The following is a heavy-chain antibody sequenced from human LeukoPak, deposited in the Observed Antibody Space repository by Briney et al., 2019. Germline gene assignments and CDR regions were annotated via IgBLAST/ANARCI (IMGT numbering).Heavy chain of an antibody. CDR3: ARAEKAVTGTLDS. D-gene: IGHD6-19*01. CDR1: GDSTSNYY. V-gene: IGHV4-59*01. CDR2: MYNRGST. Sequence: SETLSLTCTVSGDSTSNYYWSWIRQSPGKELEWIGYMYNRGSTIYNPSLKSRVTISTDTSKNQFSLRLTSVTAADTAVYYCARAEKAVTGTLDSWGQGTLITVSS. J-gene: IGHJ4*02.